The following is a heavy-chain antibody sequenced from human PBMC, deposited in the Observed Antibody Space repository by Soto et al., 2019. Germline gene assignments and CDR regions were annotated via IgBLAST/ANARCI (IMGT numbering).Heavy chain of an antibody. Sequence: GGSLRLSCAASGFTFSSYAMHWVRQAPGKGLEWVAVISYDGSNKYYADSVKGRFTISRDNSKNTLYLQMNSLRAEDTAVYYCARDGVFVGIAAAGFDYWGQGTLVTVSS. CDR3: ARDGVFVGIAAAGFDY. D-gene: IGHD6-13*01. J-gene: IGHJ4*02. CDR1: GFTFSSYA. V-gene: IGHV3-30-3*01. CDR2: ISYDGSNK.